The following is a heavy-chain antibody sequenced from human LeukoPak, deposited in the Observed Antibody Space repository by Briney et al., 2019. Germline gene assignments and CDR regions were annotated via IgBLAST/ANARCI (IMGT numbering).Heavy chain of an antibody. J-gene: IGHJ4*02. CDR1: GGSISSYH. CDR2: FYYSGST. D-gene: IGHD5-18*01. Sequence: PSETLFLTCTVSGGSISSYHWSWIRQPPGKGLEWIGYFYYSGSTNYNPSLKSRVTISVDTSKNQFSLKLSSVTAADTAVYYCARRVDTAMVPYFDYWGQGTLVTVSS. V-gene: IGHV4-59*08. CDR3: ARRVDTAMVPYFDY.